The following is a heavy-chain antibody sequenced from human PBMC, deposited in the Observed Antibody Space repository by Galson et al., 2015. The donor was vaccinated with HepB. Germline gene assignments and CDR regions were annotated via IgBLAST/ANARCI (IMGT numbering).Heavy chain of an antibody. J-gene: IGHJ6*02. CDR3: ARLYYDSRGYYYYYGMDV. D-gene: IGHD3-22*01. CDR1: GFTFRNYW. Sequence: SLRLSCAVSGFTFRNYWMRWVRQAPGKGLEWVASIKEDGSEIHYVDSVEGRFTISRDNAQKSLYLQMNSLRAEDTAVYYCARLYYDSRGYYYYYGMDVWGQGTTVTVSS. CDR2: IKEDGSEI. V-gene: IGHV3-7*01.